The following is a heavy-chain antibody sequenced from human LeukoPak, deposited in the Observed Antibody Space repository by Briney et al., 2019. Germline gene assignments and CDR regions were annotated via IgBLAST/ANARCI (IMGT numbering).Heavy chain of an antibody. CDR1: GGSISSSSYY. V-gene: IGHV4-39*01. J-gene: IGHJ4*02. CDR3: ARHPHYYDSRGYYKGGVDY. Sequence: PSETLSLTCTVSGGSISSSSYYWGWIRQPPGKGLEWIGSIYYGGSTYSNPSLKSRFTISVDTSKNPFSLRLSSVTAADTAVYYWARHPHYYDSRGYYKGGVDYWGQGTLVTVSS. D-gene: IGHD3-22*01. CDR2: IYYGGST.